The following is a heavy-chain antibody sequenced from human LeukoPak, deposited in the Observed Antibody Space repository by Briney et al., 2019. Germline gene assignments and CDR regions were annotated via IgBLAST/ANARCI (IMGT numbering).Heavy chain of an antibody. CDR2: ISGSGGST. Sequence: GGSLRLSCAASEFTFSSFAMSWVRQAPGKGLEWVSTISGSGGSTYYADSVKGRFTISRDNSKNTLHLQMNSLRAEDTAVYYCAKAGSRYYNWFDPWGQGTLVTVSS. V-gene: IGHV3-23*01. J-gene: IGHJ5*02. D-gene: IGHD1-14*01. CDR3: AKAGSRYYNWFDP. CDR1: EFTFSSFA.